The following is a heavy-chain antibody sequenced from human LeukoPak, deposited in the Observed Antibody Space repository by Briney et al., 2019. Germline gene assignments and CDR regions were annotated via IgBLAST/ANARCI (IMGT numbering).Heavy chain of an antibody. CDR2: ISGSGGST. D-gene: IGHD2-2*01. CDR3: AHGAMYQLDY. J-gene: IGHJ4*02. CDR1: GFTFSIYG. V-gene: IGHV3-23*01. Sequence: GGSLRLSCATSGFTFSIYGMSWVRQAPGKGLEWVSVISGSGGSTYYADSVKGRFTISGDNSRNTLFLQMNSLRAEDTAVYYCAHGAMYQLDYWGQGTLVTVSS.